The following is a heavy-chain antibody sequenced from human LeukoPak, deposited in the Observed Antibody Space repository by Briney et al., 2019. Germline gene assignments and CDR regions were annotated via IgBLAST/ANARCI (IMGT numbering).Heavy chain of an antibody. J-gene: IGHJ3*02. Sequence: SETLSLTCAVYGGSFSGYYWSWIRQPPGKGLEWIGEINHSGSTNYNPSLKSRVTISVDTSKNQFSLKLSSVTAADTAVYYCARRLKGTRGAFDIWGQGTMVTVSS. CDR2: INHSGST. CDR3: ARRLKGTRGAFDI. V-gene: IGHV4-34*01. D-gene: IGHD2-2*01. CDR1: GGSFSGYY.